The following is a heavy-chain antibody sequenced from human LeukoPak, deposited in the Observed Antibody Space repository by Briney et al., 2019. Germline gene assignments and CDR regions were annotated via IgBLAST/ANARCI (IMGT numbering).Heavy chain of an antibody. V-gene: IGHV3-30*18. CDR1: GFTFSSYG. J-gene: IGHJ4*02. Sequence: GGSLRLSCAASGFTFSSYGMHRVRQAPGKGLEWVAVISYDGSNKYYADSVKGRFTISRDNSKNTLYLQMNSLRAEDTAVYYCAKRDFDYWGQGTLVTVSS. CDR3: AKRDFDY. CDR2: ISYDGSNK.